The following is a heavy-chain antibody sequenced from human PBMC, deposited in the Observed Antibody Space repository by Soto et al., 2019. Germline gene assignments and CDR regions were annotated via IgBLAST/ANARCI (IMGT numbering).Heavy chain of an antibody. Sequence: ASVKVSCKASGGTFSSYAISWVRQAPGQGLEWMGGFDPEDGETIYAQKFQGRVTMTEDTSTDTAYMELSSLRSEDTAVYYCATVVVGHDAFDIWGQGTMVTVSS. V-gene: IGHV1-24*01. D-gene: IGHD2-15*01. J-gene: IGHJ3*02. CDR2: FDPEDGET. CDR1: GGTFSSYA. CDR3: ATVVVGHDAFDI.